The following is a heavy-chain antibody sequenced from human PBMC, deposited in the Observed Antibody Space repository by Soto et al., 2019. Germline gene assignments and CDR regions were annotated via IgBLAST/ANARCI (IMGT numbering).Heavy chain of an antibody. Sequence: QVQLQQWGAGLLKPSETLSLTCAVYGGSFSGYYWSWIHQPPGKGLEWIGEINHSGSTNYNPSLKSRVTISVDTSKNQFSLKLSSVTAADTAVYYCARHCSHYDFWSGYYGSLAWFDPWGQGTLVTVSS. CDR3: ARHCSHYDFWSGYYGSLAWFDP. CDR1: GGSFSGYY. CDR2: INHSGST. V-gene: IGHV4-34*01. J-gene: IGHJ5*02. D-gene: IGHD3-3*01.